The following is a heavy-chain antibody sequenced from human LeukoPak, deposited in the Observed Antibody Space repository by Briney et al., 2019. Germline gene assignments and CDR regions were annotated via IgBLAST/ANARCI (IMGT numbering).Heavy chain of an antibody. D-gene: IGHD3-10*01. CDR3: ADTEFGELPDAFDI. CDR2: ISYDGSNK. J-gene: IGHJ3*02. V-gene: IGHV3-30*03. Sequence: GGSLRLSCAASGFTFSSYGMHWVRQAPGKGLEWVAVISYDGSNKYYADSVKGRFTISRDNSKNTLYLQMNSLRAEDTAVYYCADTEFGELPDAFDIWGQGTMVTVSS. CDR1: GFTFSSYG.